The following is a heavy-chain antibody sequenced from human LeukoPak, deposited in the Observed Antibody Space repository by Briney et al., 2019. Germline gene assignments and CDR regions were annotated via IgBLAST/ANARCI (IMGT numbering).Heavy chain of an antibody. J-gene: IGHJ4*02. CDR2: ISSSSSYT. D-gene: IGHD5-18*01. CDR1: GFTFSDYY. CDR3: ARVRRYGSYYIDD. Sequence: PGGSLRLSCAASGFTFSDYYMSWIRQAPGKGLEWVSYISSSSSYTNYADSVKGRFTISRDNAKNSLYLQMNSLRAEDTAVYYCARVRRYGSYYIDDWGQGTLVTVSS. V-gene: IGHV3-11*06.